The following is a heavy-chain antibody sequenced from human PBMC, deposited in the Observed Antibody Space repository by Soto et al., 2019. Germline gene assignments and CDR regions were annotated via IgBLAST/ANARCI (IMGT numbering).Heavy chain of an antibody. V-gene: IGHV4-4*02. CDR2: IYRTAST. CDR3: ASRDPGTSVDY. D-gene: IGHD1-7*01. Sequence: RSETLSLTCAVSGGSFTGNNWWTWVRQPPGQGLEWIGEIYRTASTNYNPSLKSRVTISLDKSENQFSLKVTSLTAADTAVYYCASRDPGTSVDYWGQGTLVTVSS. CDR1: GGSFTGNNW. J-gene: IGHJ4*02.